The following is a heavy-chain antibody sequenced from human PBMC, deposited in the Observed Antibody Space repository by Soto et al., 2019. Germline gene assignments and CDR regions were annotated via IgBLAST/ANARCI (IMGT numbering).Heavy chain of an antibody. CDR2: IRSKANSYAT. Sequence: PGGSLRLSCAASGFTFSGSAMHWVRQASGKGLEWVGRIRSKANSYATAYAASVKGRFTISRDDSKNTAYLQMNSLKTEDTAVYYFTTPPPPDSGSYELDYWGQGTLVTVSS. J-gene: IGHJ4*02. V-gene: IGHV3-73*01. CDR3: TTPPPPDSGSYELDY. D-gene: IGHD1-26*01. CDR1: GFTFSGSA.